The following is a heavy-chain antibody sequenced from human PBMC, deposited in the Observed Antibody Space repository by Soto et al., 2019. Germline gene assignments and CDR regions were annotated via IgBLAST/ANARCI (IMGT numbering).Heavy chain of an antibody. Sequence: ASVKVSCKVSGYTLTELSMHWVRQAPGKGLEWMGGFDPEDGETIYAQKFQGRVTMTEDTSTDTAYMELSSLRSEDTAVYYCATGAIVVRGVIIRSDAFDSWGQGTMVTVSS. V-gene: IGHV1-24*01. D-gene: IGHD3-10*01. CDR3: ATGAIVVRGVIIRSDAFDS. J-gene: IGHJ3*02. CDR1: GYTLTELS. CDR2: FDPEDGET.